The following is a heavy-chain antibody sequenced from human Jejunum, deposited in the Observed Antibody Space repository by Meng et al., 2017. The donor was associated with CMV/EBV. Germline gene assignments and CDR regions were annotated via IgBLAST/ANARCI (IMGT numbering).Heavy chain of an antibody. Sequence: QGHPGESGGGLVNPGGSLRLSCASPGFTFRYYYMAWVRQAPGKGLEWICHISTIGTYTKYADSVGGRFTISRDNAKNSLSLQMNSLRAEDTAVYYCARDLDGTYSDYWGQGTLVTVSS. J-gene: IGHJ4*02. CDR3: ARDLDGTYSDY. D-gene: IGHD1-1*01. CDR2: ISTIGTYT. V-gene: IGHV3-11*05. CDR1: GFTFRYYY.